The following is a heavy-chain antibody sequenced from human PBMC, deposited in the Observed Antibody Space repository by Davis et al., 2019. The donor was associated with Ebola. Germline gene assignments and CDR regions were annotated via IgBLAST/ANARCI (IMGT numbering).Heavy chain of an antibody. CDR3: ATDPSGYGMDV. Sequence: SVQVSCKASGGTFSSYAISWVRQAPEQGLEWMGGIIPIFGTANYAQKLQGRVTMTTDTSTSTAYMELRSLRSDDTAVYYCATDPSGYGMDVWGQGTTVTVSS. CDR1: GGTFSSYA. J-gene: IGHJ6*02. CDR2: IIPIFGTA. D-gene: IGHD3-10*01. V-gene: IGHV1-69*05.